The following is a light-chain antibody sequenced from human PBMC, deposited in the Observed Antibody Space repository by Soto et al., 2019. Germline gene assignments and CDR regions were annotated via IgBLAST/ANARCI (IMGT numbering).Light chain of an antibody. J-gene: IGKJ5*01. CDR2: EVS. V-gene: IGKV2D-29*02. CDR1: QSLLSSGGETY. CDR3: MQSTQLPLT. Sequence: DIVRSQTLLSRSGNPGQPGSTACRSSQSLLSSGGETYLFWYLQRPGQSPQLLIYEVSNRISAVPDRFSGSGSGTDFTLKISRVEAEDAGVYYCMQSTQLPLTFGQGTQLEIK.